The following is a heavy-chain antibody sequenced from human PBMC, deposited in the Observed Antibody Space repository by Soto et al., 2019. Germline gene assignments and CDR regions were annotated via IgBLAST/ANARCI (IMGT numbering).Heavy chain of an antibody. J-gene: IGHJ4*02. CDR2: IKSEIDGGTT. V-gene: IGHV3-15*01. Sequence: MRLYCAASGXTFSTTWMSWARQAPGKGLEWVGHIKSEIDGGTTDYAAPVKGRFTISRDDSKNTLYLQMESLKTEDTAVYHFTTFFCVYWGQGTLGTVSS. CDR3: TTFFCVY. CDR1: GXTFSTTW. D-gene: IGHD3-3*01.